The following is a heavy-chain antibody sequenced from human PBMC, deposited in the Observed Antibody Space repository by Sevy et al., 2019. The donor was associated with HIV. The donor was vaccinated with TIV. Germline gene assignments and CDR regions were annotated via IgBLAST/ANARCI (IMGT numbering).Heavy chain of an antibody. V-gene: IGHV3-30*04. Sequence: GGSLRLSCVASGFTFPIYSVVWVRRAPGKGLEWLTLISYDGNNRYYADSVKGRFTISRDNSNNILYLQMTGLRVEDTVLYFCARVAVEYCTNDCYHRFDHWGLGTLVTISS. J-gene: IGHJ4*02. CDR1: GFTFPIYS. CDR3: ARVAVEYCTNDCYHRFDH. D-gene: IGHD2-8*01. CDR2: ISYDGNNR.